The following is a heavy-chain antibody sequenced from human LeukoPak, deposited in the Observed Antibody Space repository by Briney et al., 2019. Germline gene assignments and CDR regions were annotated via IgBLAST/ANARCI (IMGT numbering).Heavy chain of an antibody. CDR2: GYYSGST. CDR3: ARLRAIGTPPTYDY. J-gene: IGHJ4*02. CDR1: GGSINSNSFY. Sequence: SETLSLTCTVSGGSINSNSFYWGWISQPPGKGLEWIGSGYYSGSTSYNPSLKGRVTISVDTSRNQFSLRLSSVTAADTAVYFCARLRAIGTPPTYDYWGQGTLVTVSS. V-gene: IGHV4-39*01.